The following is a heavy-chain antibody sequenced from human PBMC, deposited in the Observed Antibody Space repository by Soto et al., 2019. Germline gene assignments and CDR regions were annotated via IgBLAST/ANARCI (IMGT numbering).Heavy chain of an antibody. CDR3: ARQPSHTSEA. V-gene: IGHV5-51*01. CDR2: IKPGTSDI. J-gene: IGHJ5*02. CDR1: GYKFGSAW. Sequence: PGESLKISCKGVGYKFGSAWIGWVRQMPGKGLEWMGIIKPGTSDIRYSPSCRGHVTISADEAVSTAYLQWSSLKASDTAMYYCARQPSHTSEAWGQGPLVSVSS.